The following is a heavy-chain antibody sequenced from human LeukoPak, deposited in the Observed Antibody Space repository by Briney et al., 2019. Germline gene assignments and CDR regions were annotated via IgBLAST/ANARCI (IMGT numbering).Heavy chain of an antibody. V-gene: IGHV4-39*07. Sequence: SETLSLTCTVSGGSISSSSYYWGRIRQPPGKGLEWIGSIYYSGSTYYNPSLKSRVTISVDTSKNQFSLKLSSVTAADTAVYYCARSVEGYCCGGSCYSYCYYMDVWGKGTTVTVSS. D-gene: IGHD2-15*01. CDR2: IYYSGST. J-gene: IGHJ6*03. CDR3: ARSVEGYCCGGSCYSYCYYMDV. CDR1: GGSISSSSYY.